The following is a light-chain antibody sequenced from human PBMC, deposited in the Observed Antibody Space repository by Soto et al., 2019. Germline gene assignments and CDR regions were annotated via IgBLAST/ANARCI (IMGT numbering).Light chain of an antibody. CDR1: SSNIGSNT. J-gene: IGLJ2*01. Sequence: QSVLAQPPSASGTPGQRVTISCSGSSSNIGSNTVNWYQQLPGTAPKLLIYSNNQRPSGVPDRFSGSKSGTSASLAISGLQSEDEADYYCAAWDDSLNGRRVVFGGATKLSVL. CDR2: SNN. CDR3: AAWDDSLNGRRVV. V-gene: IGLV1-44*01.